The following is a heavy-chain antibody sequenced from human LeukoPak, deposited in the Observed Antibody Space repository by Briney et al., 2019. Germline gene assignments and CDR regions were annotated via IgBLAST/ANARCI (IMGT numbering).Heavy chain of an antibody. CDR2: IYYSGST. CDR1: GGSISSYY. Sequence: SETLSLTCTVSGGSISSYYWSWLRQPPGKGLEWIGYIYYSGSTNYNPSLKSRVTISVDTSKNQFSLKLSSVTAADTAVYYCARHYGYYDFWSGYNWFDPWGQGTLVTVSS. V-gene: IGHV4-59*08. J-gene: IGHJ5*02. CDR3: ARHYGYYDFWSGYNWFDP. D-gene: IGHD3-3*01.